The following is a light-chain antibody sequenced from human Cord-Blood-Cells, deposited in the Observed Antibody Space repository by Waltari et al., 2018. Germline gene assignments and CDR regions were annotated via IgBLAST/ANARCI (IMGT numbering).Light chain of an antibody. V-gene: IGKV1-39*01. CDR1: QSISSY. CDR2: AAS. J-gene: IGKJ1*01. Sequence: DIQITQTPSPLSASVRAKVTITCRASQSISSYLNWYQQKPGKAPKLLIYAASSLQSGVPSRFSGSGSGTDFTLTISSLQPEDFATYYCQQSYSTPRTFGQGTKVEIK. CDR3: QQSYSTPRT.